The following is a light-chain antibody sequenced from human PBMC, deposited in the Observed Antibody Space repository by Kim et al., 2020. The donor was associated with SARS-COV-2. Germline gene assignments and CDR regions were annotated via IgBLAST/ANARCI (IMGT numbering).Light chain of an antibody. CDR1: SSDVGGYNY. J-gene: IGLJ2*01. CDR3: SSYTSRSTLVV. V-gene: IGLV2-14*03. Sequence: QSALTQPASVSGSPGQSITISCTGTSSDVGGYNYVSWYQQHPGKATKLMIYDVSNRPSGVSNRFSGSKSGNTASLTISGLQAEDEADYYCSSYTSRSTLVVSGGGPERT. CDR2: DVS.